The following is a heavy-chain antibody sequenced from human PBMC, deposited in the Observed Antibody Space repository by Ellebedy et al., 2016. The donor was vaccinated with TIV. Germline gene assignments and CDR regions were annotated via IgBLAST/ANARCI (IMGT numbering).Heavy chain of an antibody. CDR2: IDYSGNT. CDR1: GGSISSSDYY. Sequence: SETLSLTRTVSGGSISSSDYYWGWIRQPPGKGLEWIGSIDYSGNTYYNPSLKSRVTISLDTSKNQFSLKQNSVTAADTAVYSCGRVFRFLGWFGPWGQGTLVTVSS. D-gene: IGHD3-3*01. CDR3: GRVFRFLGWFGP. J-gene: IGHJ5*02. V-gene: IGHV4-39*07.